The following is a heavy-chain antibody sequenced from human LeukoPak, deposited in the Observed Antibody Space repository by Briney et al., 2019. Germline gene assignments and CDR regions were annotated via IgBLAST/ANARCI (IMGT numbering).Heavy chain of an antibody. V-gene: IGHV3-74*01. CDR2: TNSDVTST. J-gene: IGHJ4*02. CDR3: ARDLGHGFDY. Sequence: GGSLRLSCAASGFTFSRYWMHWVRQAPGKGLVWVSYTNSDVTSTNYADSVKGRFTISRDNAKNTLYLQMNSLRAEDTAVYYCARDLGHGFDYWGQGTLVTVSS. CDR1: GFTFSRYW.